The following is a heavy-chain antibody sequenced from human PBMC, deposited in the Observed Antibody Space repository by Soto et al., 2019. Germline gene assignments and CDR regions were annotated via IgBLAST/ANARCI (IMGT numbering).Heavy chain of an antibody. CDR3: ARIPIVVVPAAKVHWFDP. V-gene: IGHV4-30-2*01. D-gene: IGHD2-2*01. Sequence: SETLSLTCAVSGGSISSGGYSWSWIRQPPGKGLEWIGYIYHSGSTYYNPSLKSRVTISVDTSKNQFSLKLSSVTAADTAVYYCARIPIVVVPAAKVHWFDPWGQGTLVTVSS. CDR2: IYHSGST. J-gene: IGHJ5*02. CDR1: GGSISSGGYS.